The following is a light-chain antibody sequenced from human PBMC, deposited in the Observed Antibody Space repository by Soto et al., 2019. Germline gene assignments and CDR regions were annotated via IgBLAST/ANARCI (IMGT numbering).Light chain of an antibody. V-gene: IGLV1-51*01. J-gene: IGLJ3*02. CDR1: SSNIGNNY. Sequence: QSVLTQPPSVSAAPGQKVTISCSGGSSNIGNNYVSWYQQLPGTAPKLLIYDNNKRPSGIPDRFSGSKSGTSATLAITGLQTGHEADDYCGTWDSSLSVGVFGGGTKLTVL. CDR2: DNN. CDR3: GTWDSSLSVGV.